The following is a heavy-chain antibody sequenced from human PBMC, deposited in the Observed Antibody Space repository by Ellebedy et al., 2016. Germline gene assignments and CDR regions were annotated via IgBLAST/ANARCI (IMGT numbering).Heavy chain of an antibody. J-gene: IGHJ4*02. CDR3: ARDFDYSRTFDS. Sequence: GESLKISCAASGFTFSDYYINWFRQAPGKGLEWVSYISSSSTYTNYADSVKGRFTISRDNAKNSLYLQMNSLRGEDTAVYYCARDFDYSRTFDSWGQGTLVTVSS. D-gene: IGHD4-11*01. CDR1: GFTFSDYY. CDR2: ISSSSTYT. V-gene: IGHV3-11*06.